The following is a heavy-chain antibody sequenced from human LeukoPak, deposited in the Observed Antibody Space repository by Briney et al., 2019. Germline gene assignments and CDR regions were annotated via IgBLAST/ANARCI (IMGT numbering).Heavy chain of an antibody. CDR1: GYTFTGYY. Sequence: ASVKVSCKASGYTFTGYYMHWVRQAPGQGLEWMGRINPNSGGTNYTQKFRGRVTMTRDTSISTAYMELSRLRSDDTAVYYCARAQTYYYDSSGYYYSDCWGQGTLVTVSS. V-gene: IGHV1-2*06. D-gene: IGHD3-22*01. J-gene: IGHJ4*02. CDR3: ARAQTYYYDSSGYYYSDC. CDR2: INPNSGGT.